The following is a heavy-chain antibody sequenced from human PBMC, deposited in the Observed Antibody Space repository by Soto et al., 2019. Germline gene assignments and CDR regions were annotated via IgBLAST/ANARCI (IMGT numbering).Heavy chain of an antibody. CDR3: ASTRGY. CDR1: GFTFTGYW. J-gene: IGHJ4*02. Sequence: EVQVVESGGGLVQPGGSLRLSCAVSGFTFTGYWMKWVRQAPAKGLEWVATIQEDGSETYYVDSVKGRFTISGDSAKNSVYLQMNSLRGDDTAVYYCASTRGYWGQGTLVTVSA. V-gene: IGHV3-7*05. D-gene: IGHD3-3*01. CDR2: IQEDGSET.